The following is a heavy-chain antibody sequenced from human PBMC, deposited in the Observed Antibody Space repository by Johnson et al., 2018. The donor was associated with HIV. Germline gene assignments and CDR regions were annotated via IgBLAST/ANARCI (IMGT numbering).Heavy chain of an antibody. CDR2: ISYDGSNK. D-gene: IGHD2-2*01. CDR1: GFTFSSYT. J-gene: IGHJ3*02. CDR3: ARGRSSTRPSDLGSGAFYI. V-gene: IGHV3-30-3*01. Sequence: AASGFTFSSYTMHWVRQAPGKGLEWVAVISYDGSNKYYADSVKGRFTISRDNSKNTLYLQMNSLRAEDTTVYYCARGRSSTRPSDLGSGAFYIWGQGTMVTVSS.